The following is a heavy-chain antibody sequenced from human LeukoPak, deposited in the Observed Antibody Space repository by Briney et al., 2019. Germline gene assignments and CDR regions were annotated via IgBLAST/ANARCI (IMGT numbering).Heavy chain of an antibody. CDR3: ARVPTYDSSGYYYDY. J-gene: IGHJ4*02. D-gene: IGHD3-22*01. CDR2: IIPIFGIA. Sequence: SVKVSCKASGGTFSSYAISWVRQAPGQGLEWMGRIIPIFGIANYAQKFQGRVTITADKSTSTAYMELSSLRSEDTAVYYRARVPTYDSSGYYYDYWGQGTLVTVSS. V-gene: IGHV1-69*04. CDR1: GGTFSSYA.